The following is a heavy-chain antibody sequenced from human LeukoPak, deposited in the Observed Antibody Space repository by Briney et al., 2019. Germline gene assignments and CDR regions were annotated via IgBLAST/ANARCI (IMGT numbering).Heavy chain of an antibody. CDR3: ARDYDSSGYYPLGY. J-gene: IGHJ4*02. CDR1: GGSISSYY. Sequence: PSETLSLTCIVSGGSISSYYWSWIRQPPGKGLEWIGYIYYSGSTNYNPSLKSRVTISVDTSKNQFSLKLSSVTAADTAVYYCARDYDSSGYYPLGYWGQGTLVTVSS. V-gene: IGHV4-59*01. D-gene: IGHD3-22*01. CDR2: IYYSGST.